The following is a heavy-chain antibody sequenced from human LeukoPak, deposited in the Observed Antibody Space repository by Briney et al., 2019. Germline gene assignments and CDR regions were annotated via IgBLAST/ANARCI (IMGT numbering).Heavy chain of an antibody. D-gene: IGHD6-13*01. V-gene: IGHV3-21*01. J-gene: IGHJ4*02. CDR1: GFTFSSYS. CDR3: ARARPIAAAPFGY. CDR2: ISSSSSYI. Sequence: PGGSLRLSCAASGFTFSSYSMNWVRQAPGKGLEWVSSISSSSSYIYYADSVKGRFTISRDNAKNSLYLQMNSLRAEDTAVYYCARARPIAAAPFGYWGQGTLVTVSS.